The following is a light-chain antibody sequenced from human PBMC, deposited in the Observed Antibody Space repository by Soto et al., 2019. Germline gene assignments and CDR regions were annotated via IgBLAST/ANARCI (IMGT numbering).Light chain of an antibody. CDR2: GAS. CDR3: QQYGSSPLIT. Sequence: EIVLTQSPGTLSLSPGERATLSCRAIQSVSSCYLAWYQQKPGQAPRLLIYGASSRATGIPDRFSGSGSGTDFTLTISRLEPEDFAVYYCQQYGSSPLITFGQGTRLEIK. J-gene: IGKJ5*01. V-gene: IGKV3-20*01. CDR1: QSVSSCY.